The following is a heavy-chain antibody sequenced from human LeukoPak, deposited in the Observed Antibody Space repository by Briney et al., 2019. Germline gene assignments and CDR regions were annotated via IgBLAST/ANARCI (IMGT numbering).Heavy chain of an antibody. J-gene: IGHJ5*02. CDR2: VSASGSST. D-gene: IGHD2-15*01. CDR3: AKDVRGGPYFFDH. CDR1: GLTFTRYA. Sequence: GGSLRLSCAASGLTFTRYAMNWVRQAPGKGLEWVSAVSASGSSTYYIDSVRDKFTVSRDNSKNTVYLQMTNLRADDTAVYYCAKDVRGGPYFFDHWGQGTLVTVSS. V-gene: IGHV3-23*01.